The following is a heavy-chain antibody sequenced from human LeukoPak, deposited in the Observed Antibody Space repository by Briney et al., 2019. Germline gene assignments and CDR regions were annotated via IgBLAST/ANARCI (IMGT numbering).Heavy chain of an antibody. CDR1: GFTFSSYA. V-gene: IGHV3-23*01. Sequence: GGSLRLSCAASGFTFSSYAMSWVRQAPGKGLEWVSAISGSGGSTYYADSVEGRFTISRDNSKNTLYLQMNSLRAEDTAVYYCAKSQTTVTTKGLRWFDPWGQGTLVTVSS. CDR3: AKSQTTVTTKGLRWFDP. D-gene: IGHD4-17*01. J-gene: IGHJ5*02. CDR2: ISGSGGST.